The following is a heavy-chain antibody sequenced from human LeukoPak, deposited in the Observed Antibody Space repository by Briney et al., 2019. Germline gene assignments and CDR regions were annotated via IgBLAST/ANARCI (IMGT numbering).Heavy chain of an antibody. D-gene: IGHD4-17*01. CDR2: IYSGGST. V-gene: IGHV3-53*01. CDR1: GFTVSSNY. J-gene: IGHJ4*02. Sequence: GGSLRLSCAASGFTVSSNYMSWVRQAPGKGLEWVSVIYSGGSTYYADSVKGRFTTSRDNSKNTLYLQMNSLRAEDTAVYYCAKCPNGDYYFDYWGQGTLVTVSS. CDR3: AKCPNGDYYFDY.